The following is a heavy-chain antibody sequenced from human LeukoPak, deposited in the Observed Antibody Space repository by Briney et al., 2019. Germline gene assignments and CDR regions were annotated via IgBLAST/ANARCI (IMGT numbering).Heavy chain of an antibody. CDR2: IDWDDDK. J-gene: IGHJ4*02. CDR3: ARIPFSMYSSSWSYFDY. D-gene: IGHD6-13*01. CDR1: GFSLRTSGMR. V-gene: IGHV2-70*04. Sequence: SGPALLKPTQTLTLTFTFSGFSLRTSGMRVRWIRQPPGKALEWLSHIDWDDDKFYSTSLKTRLTISKDTSKNQVVLTMTNMDPVDTATYYCARIPFSMYSSSWSYFDYWGQGTLVTVSS.